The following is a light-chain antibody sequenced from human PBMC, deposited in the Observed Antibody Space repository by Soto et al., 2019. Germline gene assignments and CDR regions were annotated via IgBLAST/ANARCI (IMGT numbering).Light chain of an antibody. CDR2: DAS. CDR1: QNINNY. Sequence: DIQMTQSPSSLCTSLGDIVTITCQASQNINNYLNWYQQKPGRAPKLLIYDASNLEAGVPSRFRGSGSGTDFTFTISRLQPEDIATYYCQQYENLPTFGQGTRLEI. V-gene: IGKV1-33*01. J-gene: IGKJ5*01. CDR3: QQYENLPT.